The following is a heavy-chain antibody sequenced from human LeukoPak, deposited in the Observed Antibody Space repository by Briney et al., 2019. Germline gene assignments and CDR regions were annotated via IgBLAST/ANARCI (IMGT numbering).Heavy chain of an antibody. V-gene: IGHV1-18*01. CDR1: GYTCTSNG. Sequence: ASVKLSFNASGYTCTSNGISWGRLPPPQGLEWMGFISAYNGNTNYAQKLQGRVTMTTDTSTSTAYMELRSLRSDDTAVYYCARDLTYYYDSSGYYRNWFDAWGQGTLVTVSS. CDR3: ARDLTYYYDSSGYYRNWFDA. D-gene: IGHD3-22*01. CDR2: ISAYNGNT. J-gene: IGHJ5*02.